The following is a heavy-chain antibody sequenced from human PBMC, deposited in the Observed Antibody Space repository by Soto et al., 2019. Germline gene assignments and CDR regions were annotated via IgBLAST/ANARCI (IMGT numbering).Heavy chain of an antibody. J-gene: IGHJ4*02. CDR3: TTDPRKLVLVPAAPRDLN. Sequence: GGSLRLSCAASGFTFSNAWMNWVRQAPGKGLEWVGRIKSKTDGGTTDYAAPVKGRFTISRDDSKNTLYLQMNSLKTEDTAVYYCTTDPRKLVLVPAAPRDLNWGQGTLVNVSS. V-gene: IGHV3-15*07. D-gene: IGHD2-2*01. CDR1: GFTFSNAW. CDR2: IKSKTDGGTT.